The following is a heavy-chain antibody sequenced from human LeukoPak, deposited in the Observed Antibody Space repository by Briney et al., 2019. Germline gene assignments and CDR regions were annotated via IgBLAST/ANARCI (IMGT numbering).Heavy chain of an antibody. J-gene: IGHJ4*02. CDR3: ARYHWNSGVVY. Sequence: PVGSLILSCASSGFTFSDYSMSWIRQAPGQGLEWVSYVSRSGDTIDYADSVKGRFSISRDNAKNSLYLQMNSLRAEDTAVYYCARYHWNSGVVYWGQGTLVTVSS. CDR1: GFTFSDYS. V-gene: IGHV3-11*01. D-gene: IGHD1-7*01. CDR2: VSRSGDTI.